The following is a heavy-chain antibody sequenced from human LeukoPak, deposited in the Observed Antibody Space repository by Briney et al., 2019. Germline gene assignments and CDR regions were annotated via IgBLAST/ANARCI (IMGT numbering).Heavy chain of an antibody. CDR2: IKQDGSEK. CDR1: GFTFSTYC. J-gene: IGHJ4*02. D-gene: IGHD6-19*01. V-gene: IGHV3-7*01. Sequence: GGSLRLSCAASGFTFSTYCMSWVRQAPGKGLEWVANIKQDGSEKYYVDSVKGRFTISRDNAKNSLYLQMNSLRAEDTAVYYCARSTHSGWGGYYFDYWGQGTLVTVSS. CDR3: ARSTHSGWGGYYFDY.